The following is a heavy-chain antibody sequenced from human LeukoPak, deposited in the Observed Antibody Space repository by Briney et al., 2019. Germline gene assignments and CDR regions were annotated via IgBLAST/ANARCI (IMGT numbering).Heavy chain of an antibody. J-gene: IGHJ4*02. V-gene: IGHV3-23*01. CDR2: ISGSGGST. Sequence: GGTLRLSCAASGFTFSSYGMSWVRQAPGKGLEWVSAISGSGGSTYYADSVKGRFTISRDNSKNTLYLQMNSLRAEDTAVYYCAKAGNLYGGDYDIDYFDYWGQGTLVTVSS. CDR1: GFTFSSYG. D-gene: IGHD4-17*01. CDR3: AKAGNLYGGDYDIDYFDY.